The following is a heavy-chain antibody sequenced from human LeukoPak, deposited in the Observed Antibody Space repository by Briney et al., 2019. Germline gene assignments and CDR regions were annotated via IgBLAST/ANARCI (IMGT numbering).Heavy chain of an antibody. CDR1: EFSVSSNY. CDR2: IYSGGAT. D-gene: IGHD2-2*01. J-gene: IGHJ6*03. V-gene: IGHV3-53*01. Sequence: GGSLRLSCAVSEFSVSSNYMNWVRQAPGKGLEWVSVIYSGGATYYADSVRGRFAISRDNSKNMVSLQMTSLGAEDTAVYYCARGTRAVPAATYYYYYYMDVWGKGTTVTVSS. CDR3: ARGTRAVPAATYYYYYYMDV.